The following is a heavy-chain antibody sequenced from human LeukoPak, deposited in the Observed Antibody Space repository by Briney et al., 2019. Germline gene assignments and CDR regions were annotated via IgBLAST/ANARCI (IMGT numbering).Heavy chain of an antibody. D-gene: IGHD2-15*01. Sequence: PGGSLRLSCEASGFSLSSYEMNWVRQAPGKGLEWVSYISSGDSTIYYADSVKGRLTISRDNAKNLLYLHMSSLRAEDTAVYYCAKLGGRKDDYWGQGTLVTVSS. CDR2: ISSGDSTI. CDR1: GFSLSSYE. CDR3: AKLGGRKDDY. J-gene: IGHJ4*02. V-gene: IGHV3-48*03.